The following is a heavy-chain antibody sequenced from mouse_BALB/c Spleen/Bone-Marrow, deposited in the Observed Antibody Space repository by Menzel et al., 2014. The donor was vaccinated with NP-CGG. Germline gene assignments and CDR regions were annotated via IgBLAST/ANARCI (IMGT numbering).Heavy chain of an antibody. CDR2: ILPSIGIT. J-gene: IGHJ2*01. CDR1: DSEVFPITY. CDR3: ARLYGNTFDY. Sequence: QVQLQQSGSELRSPGSSVKLSCKDFDSEVFPITYMSWVRQKPGHGFEWIGDILPSIGITIYGQNFADKATLDADTVSNTAYLELNGLTPEDSAIYYCARLYGNTFDYWGQGTTLTVSS. V-gene: IGHV15-2*02. D-gene: IGHD1-1*01.